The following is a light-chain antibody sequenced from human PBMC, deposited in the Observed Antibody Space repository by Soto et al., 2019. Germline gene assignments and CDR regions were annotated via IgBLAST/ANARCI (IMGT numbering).Light chain of an antibody. CDR3: QQYGSSFT. Sequence: EIVLTQSPGTLSLSPGERATLSCRASQSVSSSYLAWYQQKPGQAPRLLIYGASSRATGIPDRFSGSGSGTDFTLTISRLEPDDFAVYYCQQYGSSFTFGPGTNVDIQ. V-gene: IGKV3-20*01. J-gene: IGKJ3*01. CDR1: QSVSSSY. CDR2: GAS.